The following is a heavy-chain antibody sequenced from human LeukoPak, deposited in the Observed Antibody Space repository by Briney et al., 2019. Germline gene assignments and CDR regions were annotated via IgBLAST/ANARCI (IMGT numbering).Heavy chain of an antibody. CDR1: GYTYTSYG. CDR3: ARDEMATTLYYFDY. J-gene: IGHJ4*02. V-gene: IGHV1-18*01. CDR2: ISAYSGNT. Sequence: ASVKVSCKASGYTYTSYGISWVRQDPGQRLEWMGWISAYSGNTNYAQKLQGRVTMTTDTSTSTAYMELRSLRSDDTAVYYCARDEMATTLYYFDYWGQGTLVTVSS. D-gene: IGHD5-24*01.